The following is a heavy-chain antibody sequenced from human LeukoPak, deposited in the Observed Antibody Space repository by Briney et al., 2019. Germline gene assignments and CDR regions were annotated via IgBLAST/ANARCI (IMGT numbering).Heavy chain of an antibody. CDR2: IIPIFGTA. J-gene: IGHJ5*02. V-gene: IGHV1-69*06. Sequence: ASVKVSCKASGGTFSSYAISWVRQAPGQGLEWMGGIIPIFGTANYAQKFQGRVTITADKSTSTAYMELSSLRSEDTAVYYCARVVAAANNWFDPWGQGTLVTVSS. CDR3: ARVVAAANNWFDP. D-gene: IGHD6-13*01. CDR1: GGTFSSYA.